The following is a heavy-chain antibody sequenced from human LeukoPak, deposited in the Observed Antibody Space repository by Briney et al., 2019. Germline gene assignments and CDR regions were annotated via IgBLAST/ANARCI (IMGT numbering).Heavy chain of an antibody. CDR3: AKDRGIAVNGDFDY. J-gene: IGHJ4*02. Sequence: GGSLRLSCAASGFTFSTYAMTWVRQAPGKGLEWVSAMSGSGGTTYYADSVKGRFTFSRDNSKNTLYLQMNSLRAEDTAVYYCAKDRGIAVNGDFDYWGQGTLVTVSS. V-gene: IGHV3-23*01. CDR1: GFTFSTYA. CDR2: MSGSGGTT. D-gene: IGHD6-19*01.